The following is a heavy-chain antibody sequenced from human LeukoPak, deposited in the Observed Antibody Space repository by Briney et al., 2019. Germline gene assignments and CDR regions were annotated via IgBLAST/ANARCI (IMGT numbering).Heavy chain of an antibody. J-gene: IGHJ4*01. D-gene: IGHD5-18*01. Sequence: GGSLRLSCAASGFTFSSYSMNWVRQAPGKGLEWVSSISSSSSYIYYADSVKGRFTISRDNAKDSLYLQMNSLRAEDTAGYYCARDTSPDMGRSYTAMVSVSRWGHGTLVTVSS. V-gene: IGHV3-21*01. CDR2: ISSSSSYI. CDR3: ARDTSPDMGRSYTAMVSVSR. CDR1: GFTFSSYS.